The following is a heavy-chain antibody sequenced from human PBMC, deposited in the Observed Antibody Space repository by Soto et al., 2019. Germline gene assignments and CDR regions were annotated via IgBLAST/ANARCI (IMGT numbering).Heavy chain of an antibody. V-gene: IGHV4-4*02. J-gene: IGHJ4*02. CDR2: IYHSGST. CDR1: SGSISSSNW. CDR3: ARGGIAVAGEQFDY. D-gene: IGHD6-19*01. Sequence: SETLSVTCAVSSGSISSSNWWSWVRQPPGKGLEWIGEIYHSGSTNYNPSLKSRVTISVDKSKNQFSLKLSSVTAADTAVYYCARGGIAVAGEQFDYWGQGTLVTVSS.